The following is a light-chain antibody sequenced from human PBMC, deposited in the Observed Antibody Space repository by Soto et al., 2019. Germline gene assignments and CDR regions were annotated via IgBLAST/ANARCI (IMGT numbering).Light chain of an antibody. CDR2: EVN. Sequence: QSVLTQPASVSGSPGQSITISCTGTSSDVGGYNYVSWYQQHPGKAPKLMIYEVNKRPSGVPDRFSGSKSGNTASLTVSGLQAEDEANYYCSSFKGTNSFVFGTGTKV. V-gene: IGLV2-8*01. J-gene: IGLJ1*01. CDR3: SSFKGTNSFV. CDR1: SSDVGGYNY.